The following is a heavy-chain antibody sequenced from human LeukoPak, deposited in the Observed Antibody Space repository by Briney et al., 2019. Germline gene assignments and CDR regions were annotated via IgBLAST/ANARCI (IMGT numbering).Heavy chain of an antibody. CDR1: GGSFSGYY. V-gene: IGHV4-34*01. J-gene: IGHJ4*02. Sequence: SETLSLTCAVYGGSFSGYYWSWIRQPPGKGLEWIGEINHSGSTNYNPSPKSRVTISVDTSKNQFSLKLSSVTAADTAVYFCARMPKPRTYYYDSSGYNPHFDYWGQGTLVTVSS. CDR3: ARMPKPRTYYYDSSGYNPHFDY. CDR2: INHSGST. D-gene: IGHD3-22*01.